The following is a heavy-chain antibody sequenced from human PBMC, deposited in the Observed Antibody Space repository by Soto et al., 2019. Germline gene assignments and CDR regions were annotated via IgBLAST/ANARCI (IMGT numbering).Heavy chain of an antibody. J-gene: IGHJ4*01. V-gene: IGHV1-2*04. D-gene: IGHD6-6*01. Sequence: QVQLVQSGAEVKKPGASVKVSCKASGYIFPDYYVHWVRQAPGEGLEWMGRINPNGGGTNYAQKFEGWVTMTTDTSISTAYMELSRLNFDYTAVYYCARGEQLVHFDSWGQGTLVTVSS. CDR2: INPNGGGT. CDR3: ARGEQLVHFDS. CDR1: GYIFPDYY.